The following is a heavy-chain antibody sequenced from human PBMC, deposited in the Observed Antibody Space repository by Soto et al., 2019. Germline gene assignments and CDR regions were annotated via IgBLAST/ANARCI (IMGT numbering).Heavy chain of an antibody. CDR1: GGSISSYY. V-gene: IGHV4-59*01. CDR3: ARDRSGDDAFDI. Sequence: SETLSLTCTVSGGSISSYYWSWIRQPPGKGLEWIGYIYYSGSTNYNPFLKSRVTISVDTSKNQSSLKLSSVTAADTAVYYCARDRSGDDAFDIWGQGTMVTVSS. D-gene: IGHD7-27*01. CDR2: IYYSGST. J-gene: IGHJ3*02.